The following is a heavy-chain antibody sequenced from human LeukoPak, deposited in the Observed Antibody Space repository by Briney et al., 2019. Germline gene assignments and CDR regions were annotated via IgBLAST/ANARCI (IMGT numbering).Heavy chain of an antibody. CDR2: IYYSGST. CDR3: ARDSYHYDSSGYS. J-gene: IGHJ5*02. D-gene: IGHD3-22*01. Sequence: SETLSLTCTVSGGSISSGDYYWSWIRQPPGKGLEWIGYIYYSGSTYYNPSLKSRVTISVDTSKNQFSLKLSSVTAADTAVYYCARDSYHYDSSGYSWGQGTLVTVSS. V-gene: IGHV4-30-4*01. CDR1: GGSISSGDYY.